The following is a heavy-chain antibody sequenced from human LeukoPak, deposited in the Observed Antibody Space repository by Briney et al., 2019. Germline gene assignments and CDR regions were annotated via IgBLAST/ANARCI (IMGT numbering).Heavy chain of an antibody. J-gene: IGHJ1*01. V-gene: IGHV3-23*01. D-gene: IGHD6-19*01. Sequence: GGSLRLSCAASGFTFSSYAMSWVRQAPGKGLEWVSAISGSGGSTYYAASVKGRFTISRDNSKNTLYLQMNSLRAEDTAVYYCAKDNQWLVPAQWFQHRGQGTLVTVSS. CDR3: AKDNQWLVPAQWFQH. CDR1: GFTFSSYA. CDR2: ISGSGGST.